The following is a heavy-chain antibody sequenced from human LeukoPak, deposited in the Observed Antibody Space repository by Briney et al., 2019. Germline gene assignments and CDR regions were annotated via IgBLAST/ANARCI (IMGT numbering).Heavy chain of an antibody. CDR2: IYTSGST. Sequence: ASQTLSLTCTVSGGSISSGSYYWSWIRQPAGKGLEWIGRIYTSGSTNYNPSLKSRVTISVDTSKNQFSLKLSSVTAADTAVYYWAREGYNGNDGGAKGRDVWGQGPTVTVSS. D-gene: IGHD1-20*01. J-gene: IGHJ6*02. CDR3: AREGYNGNDGGAKGRDV. V-gene: IGHV4-61*02. CDR1: GGSISSGSYY.